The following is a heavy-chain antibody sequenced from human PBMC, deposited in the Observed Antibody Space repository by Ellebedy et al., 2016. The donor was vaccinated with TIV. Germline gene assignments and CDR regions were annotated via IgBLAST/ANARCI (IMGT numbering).Heavy chain of an antibody. CDR1: GFTFSNFA. V-gene: IGHV3-23*01. Sequence: GESLKISCAASGFTFSNFAMHWVRQAPGKGLEWLSVISGGGDRTYDADSVKGRFTITRGNSKNTLYLQMDRLRAEDTAVYYCSKGTSSGFNYDRVGSEYWGQGTLVTVSS. J-gene: IGHJ4*02. CDR3: SKGTSSGFNYDRVGSEY. D-gene: IGHD3-22*01. CDR2: ISGGGDRT.